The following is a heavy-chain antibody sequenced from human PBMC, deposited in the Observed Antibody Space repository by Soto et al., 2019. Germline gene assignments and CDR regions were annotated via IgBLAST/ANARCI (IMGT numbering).Heavy chain of an antibody. D-gene: IGHD2-15*01. V-gene: IGHV3-64*01. CDR2: ISSNGGST. J-gene: IGHJ3*02. CDR1: GFTFSSYA. Sequence: GGSLRLSCAASGFTFSSYAMHWVRQAPGKGLEYVSAISSNGGSTYYANSVKGRFTISRDNSKNTLYLQMGSLRAEDMAVYYCARSYAVEAFDIWGQGTMVTVSS. CDR3: ARSYAVEAFDI.